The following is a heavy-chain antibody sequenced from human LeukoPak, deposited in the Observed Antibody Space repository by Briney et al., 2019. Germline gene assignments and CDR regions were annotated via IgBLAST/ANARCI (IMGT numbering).Heavy chain of an antibody. CDR3: ARDIGSGSFDY. Sequence: PSETLSLTCTVSGGSISSYYWSWIRQPPGKGLEWIGHIYYSGSTNYNPSLKSRVTISVDTSKNQFSLKLSSVTAADTAVYYCARDIGSGSFDYWGQGTLVTVSS. J-gene: IGHJ4*02. CDR2: IYYSGST. D-gene: IGHD3-10*01. CDR1: GGSISSYY. V-gene: IGHV4-59*01.